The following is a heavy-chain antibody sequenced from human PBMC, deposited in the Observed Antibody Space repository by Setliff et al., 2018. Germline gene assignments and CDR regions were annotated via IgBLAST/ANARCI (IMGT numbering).Heavy chain of an antibody. J-gene: IGHJ5*02. CDR1: GFSFSDYY. V-gene: IGHV3-11*06. CDR3: ARGARLYETDHHYYGWLDP. D-gene: IGHD3-22*01. Sequence: GGSLRLSCAASGFSFSDYYMSWIRQAPGKGLEWISYIGSTGVYTNYADSVKGRFTISRDNANNSLYLQMNNLRAEDTAVYHCARGARLYETDHHYYGWLDPWGQGTLVTVSS. CDR2: IGSTGVYT.